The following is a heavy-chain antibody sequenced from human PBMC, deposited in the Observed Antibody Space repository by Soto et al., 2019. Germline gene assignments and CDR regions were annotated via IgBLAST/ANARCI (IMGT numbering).Heavy chain of an antibody. CDR3: AKLSSGTLYGDYDFDY. D-gene: IGHD4-17*01. J-gene: IGHJ4*02. Sequence: GGSLRLSCAASGFTFSSYAMSWVRQAPGKGLEWVSAISGSGGSTYYADSVKGRFTISRDNSKNTLYLQMNSLRAEDTAVYYCAKLSSGTLYGDYDFDYWGQGTLVTVSS. CDR2: ISGSGGST. V-gene: IGHV3-23*01. CDR1: GFTFSSYA.